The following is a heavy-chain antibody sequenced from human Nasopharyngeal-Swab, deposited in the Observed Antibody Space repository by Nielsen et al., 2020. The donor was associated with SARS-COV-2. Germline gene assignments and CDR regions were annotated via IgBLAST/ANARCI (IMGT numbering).Heavy chain of an antibody. Sequence: SGPTLVKPTQTRTLTCTFSGFSLSTSGMCVSWIRQPPGKALEWLALIDWDDDKYYSTSLKTRLTISKDTSKNQVVLTMTNMDPVDTATYYCARDYDFWSGNYYYYGMDVWGQGTTVTVSS. CDR3: ARDYDFWSGNYYYYGMDV. CDR1: GFSLSTSGMC. CDR2: IDWDDDK. J-gene: IGHJ6*02. D-gene: IGHD3-3*01. V-gene: IGHV2-70*01.